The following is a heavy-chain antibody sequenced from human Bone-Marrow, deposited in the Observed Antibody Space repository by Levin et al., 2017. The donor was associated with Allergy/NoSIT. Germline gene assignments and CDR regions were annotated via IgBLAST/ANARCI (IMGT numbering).Heavy chain of an antibody. D-gene: IGHD4-17*01. J-gene: IGHJ4*02. CDR1: GGSISSGDYY. CDR3: ARVGPTVTTLDY. V-gene: IGHV4-30-4*01. CDR2: IYYSGST. Sequence: KSSETLSLTCTVSGGSISSGDYYWSWIRQPPGKGLEWIGYIYYSGSTYYNPSLKSRVTLSVDTSKNHFSLKLSSVTAADTAVYYCARVGPTVTTLDYWGQGTLVTVSS.